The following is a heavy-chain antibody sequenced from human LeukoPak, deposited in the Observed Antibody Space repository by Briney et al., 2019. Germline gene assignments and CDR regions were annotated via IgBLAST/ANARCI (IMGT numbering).Heavy chain of an antibody. D-gene: IGHD5-24*01. CDR3: AKARKMATIKNLFDY. J-gene: IGHJ4*02. CDR1: GFTFSSYA. V-gene: IGHV3-23*01. Sequence: GGSLRLSCAASGFTFSSYAMSWVRQAPGKGLEWVSAISGSGGSTYYADSVKGRFTISRDNSKNTLYLQMNSPRAEDTAVYYCAKARKMATIKNLFDYWGQGTLVTVSS. CDR2: ISGSGGST.